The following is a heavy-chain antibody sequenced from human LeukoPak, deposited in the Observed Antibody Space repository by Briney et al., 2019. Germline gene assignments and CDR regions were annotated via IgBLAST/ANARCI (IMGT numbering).Heavy chain of an antibody. CDR3: AELGITMIGGV. Sequence: GGSLRLSCAASGFTFSTYSMNWIRQAPGKGLEWVSYISGSGSTIYYAESVKGRFTISRDNAKNSLYLQMNSLRAEDTAVYYCAELGITMIGGVWGKGTTVTIPS. CDR2: ISGSGSTI. J-gene: IGHJ6*04. V-gene: IGHV3-48*04. CDR1: GFTFSTYS. D-gene: IGHD3-10*02.